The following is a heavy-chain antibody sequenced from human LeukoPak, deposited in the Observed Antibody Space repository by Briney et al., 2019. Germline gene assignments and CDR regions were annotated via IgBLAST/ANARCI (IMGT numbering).Heavy chain of an antibody. V-gene: IGHV3-23*01. Sequence: GGSLRLSCAASGFTFSSYAMSWVRQAPGKGLEWVSAVSGNGASTYYADSVKGRFTISRDSSKDTLYLQLNSLRDEDTAIYYCAKAGGDYSSAWYDYWGQGTLVTVSS. J-gene: IGHJ4*02. D-gene: IGHD6-19*01. CDR2: VSGNGAST. CDR1: GFTFSSYA. CDR3: AKAGGDYSSAWYDY.